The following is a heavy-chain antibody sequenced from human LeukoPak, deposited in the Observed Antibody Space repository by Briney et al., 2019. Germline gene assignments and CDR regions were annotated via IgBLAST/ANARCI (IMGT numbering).Heavy chain of an antibody. V-gene: IGHV4-59*01. J-gene: IGHJ6*03. D-gene: IGHD2-15*01. CDR3: ARGLSSLYYYSMDV. CDR2: IYYSGST. Sequence: SETLSLTCTVSGGSISSYYWSWIRQPPGKGLEWIGYIYYSGSTNYNPSLKSRVTLSVDTSKNQFSLKLSSVTAADTAVYYCARGLSSLYYYSMDVWGKGTTATVSS. CDR1: GGSISSYY.